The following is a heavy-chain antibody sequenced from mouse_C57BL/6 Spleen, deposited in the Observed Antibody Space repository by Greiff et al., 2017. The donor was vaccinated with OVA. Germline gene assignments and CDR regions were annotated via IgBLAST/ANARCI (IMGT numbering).Heavy chain of an antibody. CDR2: IYPGSGNT. CDR3: ARGSFYWYFDV. Sequence: VQGVESGAELVRPGASVKLSCKASGYTFTDYYINWVKQRPGQGLEWIARIYPGSGNTYYNEKFKGKATLTAEKSSSTAYMQLSSLTSEDSAVYFCARGSFYWYFDVWGTGTTVTVSS. V-gene: IGHV1-76*01. CDR1: GYTFTDYY. J-gene: IGHJ1*03. D-gene: IGHD1-1*01.